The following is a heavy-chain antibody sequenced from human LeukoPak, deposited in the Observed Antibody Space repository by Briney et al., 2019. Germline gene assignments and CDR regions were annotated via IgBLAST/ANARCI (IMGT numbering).Heavy chain of an antibody. CDR2: IHPGDSDT. J-gene: IGHJ4*02. Sequence: PGESLKISCKGSGYSFTSYWIGWVGQMPGKGLEYMGIIHPGDSDTRYSPSFQGQVTISVDRSSSTAYIQWSRLKASDTAMYYCATHPGGLQSGFDNWGQGTLVTVSS. CDR1: GYSFTSYW. CDR3: ATHPGGLQSGFDN. V-gene: IGHV5-51*01. D-gene: IGHD5-24*01.